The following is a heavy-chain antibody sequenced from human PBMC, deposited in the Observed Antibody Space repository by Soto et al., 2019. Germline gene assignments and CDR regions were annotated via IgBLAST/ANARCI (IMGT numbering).Heavy chain of an antibody. CDR1: GYTFTSYY. CDR2: INPSGGST. V-gene: IGHV1-46*01. Sequence: ASVKVSCKASGYTFTSYYMHWVRQAPGQGLEWMGIINPSGGSTSYAQRFQGRVTMTRDTSTSTVYMELSSLRSEDTAVYYCAYTDYYDNSGSLEVSVSNCWGQGTRVTVSS. J-gene: IGHJ4*02. D-gene: IGHD3-22*01. CDR3: AYTDYYDNSGSLEVSVSNC.